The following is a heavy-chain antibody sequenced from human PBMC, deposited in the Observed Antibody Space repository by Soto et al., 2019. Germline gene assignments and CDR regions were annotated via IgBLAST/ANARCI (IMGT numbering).Heavy chain of an antibody. J-gene: IGHJ4*02. CDR2: ISSSSSYI. V-gene: IGHV3-21*01. CDR3: ARDGIAARPGY. Sequence: GGSLRLSCADSGFTFSTYWMTWVRQAPGKGLEWVSSISSSSSYIYYADSVKGRFTISRDNAKNSLYLQMNSLRAEDTAVYYCARDGIAARPGYWGQGTLVTVSS. CDR1: GFTFSTYW. D-gene: IGHD6-6*01.